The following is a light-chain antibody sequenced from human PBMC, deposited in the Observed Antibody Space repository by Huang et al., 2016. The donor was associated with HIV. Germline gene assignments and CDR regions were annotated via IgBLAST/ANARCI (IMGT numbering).Light chain of an antibody. CDR3: QQYYTWPRT. CDR1: QSVRDN. Sequence: EVLMTQSPVTLSESPGGRVTISCWARQSVRDNLAWFQQKPGQAPMLLVHGSSTRATGVPARFSGSVSGTGFTLTITSLQSEDYAVYYCQQYYTWPRTFGQGTRVE. J-gene: IGKJ1*01. V-gene: IGKV3-15*01. CDR2: GSS.